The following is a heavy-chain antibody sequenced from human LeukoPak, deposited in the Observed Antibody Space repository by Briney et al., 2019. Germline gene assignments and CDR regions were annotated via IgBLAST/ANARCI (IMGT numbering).Heavy chain of an antibody. CDR2: INHSGST. V-gene: IGHV4-34*09. D-gene: IGHD3-10*01. CDR3: ARERITMVRGVNKPYYYYYGMDV. CDR1: GGSFSGYY. J-gene: IGHJ6*02. Sequence: SETLSLTCAVYGGSFSGYYWSWIRQPPGKGLEWIGEINHSGSTNYNPSLKSRVTISVDTSKNQFSLKLSSVTAADTAVYYCARERITMVRGVNKPYYYYYGMDVWGQGTTVTVSS.